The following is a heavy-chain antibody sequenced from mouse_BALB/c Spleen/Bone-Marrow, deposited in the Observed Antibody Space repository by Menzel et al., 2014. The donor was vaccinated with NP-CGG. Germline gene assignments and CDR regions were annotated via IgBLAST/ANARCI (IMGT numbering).Heavy chain of an antibody. CDR1: GYTFTSYW. CDR2: IYPSDSYT. Sequence: QVQLQQPGAELVRPGASVKLSCKASGYTFTSYWINWVKRRPGQGLEWIGNIYPSDSYTNYNQKFKDKATLTVDKSSSTAYMQLSSPTSEDSAVYYCTTSFTTATAYWGQGTLVTVSA. V-gene: IGHV1-69*02. D-gene: IGHD1-2*01. CDR3: TTSFTTATAY. J-gene: IGHJ3*01.